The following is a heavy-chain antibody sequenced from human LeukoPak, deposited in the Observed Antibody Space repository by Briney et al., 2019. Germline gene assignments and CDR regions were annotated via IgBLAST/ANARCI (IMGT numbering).Heavy chain of an antibody. D-gene: IGHD6-6*01. J-gene: IGHJ4*02. CDR3: ARIGYSSSSLDY. V-gene: IGHV3-7*01. CDR1: GFTFSNYW. Sequence: GGSLRLSCAASGFTFSNYWMTWVRQAPGQGLEWVANIKQDGSQKYYVDSVKGRFTISRDNAKISSYVQMNSLRTEDTAVYYCARIGYSSSSLDYWGQGTLVTVSS. CDR2: IKQDGSQK.